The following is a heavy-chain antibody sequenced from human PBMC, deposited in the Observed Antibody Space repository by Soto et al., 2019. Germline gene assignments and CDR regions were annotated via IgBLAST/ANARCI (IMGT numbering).Heavy chain of an antibody. CDR1: GYSISSGYY. D-gene: IGHD2-15*01. J-gene: IGHJ6*02. Sequence: TLSLTCAVSGYSISSGYYWAWIRQPPGKGLEWIGSMLYSGLTYYNPSLKSRVTLSVDTSKNQFSVRLNSVTASDTAVYYCAPLSVSLSGPYGIHVWGQGTTVTVSS. V-gene: IGHV4-38-2*01. CDR2: MLYSGLT. CDR3: APLSVSLSGPYGIHV.